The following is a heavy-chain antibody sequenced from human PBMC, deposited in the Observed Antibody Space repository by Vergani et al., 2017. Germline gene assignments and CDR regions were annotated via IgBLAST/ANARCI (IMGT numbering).Heavy chain of an antibody. CDR1: GFTFSSYA. CDR2: ISYDGSNK. J-gene: IGHJ4*02. V-gene: IGHV3-30*18. D-gene: IGHD6-6*01. Sequence: VQLLESGGGLVQPGGSLRLSCAASGFTFSSYAMSWVRQAPGKGLEWVAVISYDGSNKYYADSVKGRFTISRDNSKNTLYLQMNSLRAEDTAVYYCAKEYSSSHEDYWGQGTLVTVSS. CDR3: AKEYSSSHEDY.